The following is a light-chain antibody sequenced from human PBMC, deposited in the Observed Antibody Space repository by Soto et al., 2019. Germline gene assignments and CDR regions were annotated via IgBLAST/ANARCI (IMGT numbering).Light chain of an antibody. CDR2: DAS. CDR3: QQYNRYTWT. CDR1: QSISSW. J-gene: IGKJ1*01. Sequence: DIQMTQSPSTLSASVGDRVTITCRASQSISSWLAWYQQKPGKAPKLLIYDASSLESGVPSRFSGSGSGTEFTLTIISLQPDDFATYYCQQYNRYTWTFGQGTKVDIK. V-gene: IGKV1-5*01.